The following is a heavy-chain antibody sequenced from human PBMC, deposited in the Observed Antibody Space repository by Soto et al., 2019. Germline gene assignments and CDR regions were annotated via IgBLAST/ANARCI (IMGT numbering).Heavy chain of an antibody. Sequence: ASVKVSCKASGGTFSSYTISWVRQAPGQGLEWMGRIIPILGIANYAQKFQGRVTITADKSTSTAYMELSSLRSEDTAVYYCARDRGTDQLLLGPTNWFDPWGQGTLVTVSS. CDR1: GGTFSSYT. CDR3: ARDRGTDQLLLGPTNWFDP. J-gene: IGHJ5*02. V-gene: IGHV1-69*04. CDR2: IIPILGIA. D-gene: IGHD2-2*01.